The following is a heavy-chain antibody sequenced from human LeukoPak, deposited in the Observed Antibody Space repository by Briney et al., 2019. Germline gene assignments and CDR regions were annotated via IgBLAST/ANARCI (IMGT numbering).Heavy chain of an antibody. CDR3: AKGLIQSSSGWYDY. CDR2: ISGDGGST. CDR1: GFTFDDYA. V-gene: IGHV3-43*02. Sequence: PGGSLRLSCAASGFTFDDYAMHWVRQAPGKGLEWVSLISGDGGSTYYADSVKGRFTISRDNSKNSPYLQMNSLRTEDTALYYCAKGLIQSSSGWYDYWGQGTLVTVSS. J-gene: IGHJ4*02. D-gene: IGHD6-19*01.